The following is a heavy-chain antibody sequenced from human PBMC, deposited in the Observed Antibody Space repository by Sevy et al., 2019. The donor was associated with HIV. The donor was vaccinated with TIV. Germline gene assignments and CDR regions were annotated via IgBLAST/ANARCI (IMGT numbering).Heavy chain of an antibody. Sequence: GGSLRLSCAASGFTFSSYSMNWVRQAPGKGLEWVSYISSSSSTIYYADSVKGRFTISRDNAKNSLYLQMNSLRAEDTAVYYCARDETIFGVEPYYYYYYGMDVWGQGTTVTVSS. CDR2: ISSSSSTI. D-gene: IGHD3-3*01. CDR1: GFTFSSYS. J-gene: IGHJ6*02. V-gene: IGHV3-48*01. CDR3: ARDETIFGVEPYYYYYYGMDV.